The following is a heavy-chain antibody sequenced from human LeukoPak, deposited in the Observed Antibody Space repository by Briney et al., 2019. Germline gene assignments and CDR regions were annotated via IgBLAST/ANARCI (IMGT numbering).Heavy chain of an antibody. CDR3: ARGGWDIVVVPAAMNWFDP. D-gene: IGHD2-2*01. J-gene: IGHJ5*02. CDR2: MNPNSGNT. CDR1: GYTFTSYV. Sequence: AASVKVSCKASGYTFTSYVISWLRQAPGQGLEWMGWMNPNSGNTGYAQKFQGRVTMTRNTSISTAYMELSSLRSEDTAAYYCARGGWDIVVVPAAMNWFDPWGQGTLVTVSS. V-gene: IGHV1-8*02.